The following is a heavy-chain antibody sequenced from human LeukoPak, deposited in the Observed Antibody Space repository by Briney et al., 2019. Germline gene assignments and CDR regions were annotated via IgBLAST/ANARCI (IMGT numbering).Heavy chain of an antibody. Sequence: GGSLRLSXAASGFTFSSYGMHWVRQAPGKGLEWVAFIRYDGSNKYYADSVKGRFTISRDNSKNTLYLQMNSLRAEDTAVYYCAKVADYYDSSGSGSAFDIWGQGTMVTVSS. D-gene: IGHD3-22*01. J-gene: IGHJ3*02. CDR3: AKVADYYDSSGSGSAFDI. CDR2: IRYDGSNK. CDR1: GFTFSSYG. V-gene: IGHV3-30*02.